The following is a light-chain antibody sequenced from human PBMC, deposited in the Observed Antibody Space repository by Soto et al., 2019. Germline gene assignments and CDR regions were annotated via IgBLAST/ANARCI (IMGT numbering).Light chain of an antibody. Sequence: DIPMTQSPSTLSGSVGDRVTITCRASQTISSWLAWYQQKPGKAPKLLIYKASTLKSGVPSRFSGRGSGTESTLTISSLQPDDFATYYSQHYNSYSEALGQGTKVELK. CDR1: QTISSW. J-gene: IGKJ1*01. CDR3: QHYNSYSEA. CDR2: KAS. V-gene: IGKV1-5*03.